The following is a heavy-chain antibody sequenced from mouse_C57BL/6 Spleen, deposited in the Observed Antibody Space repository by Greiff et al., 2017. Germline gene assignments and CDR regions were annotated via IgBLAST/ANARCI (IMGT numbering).Heavy chain of an antibody. V-gene: IGHV14-4*01. J-gene: IGHJ3*01. CDR3: TFYEYGVFAY. CDR2: IDPENGDT. D-gene: IGHD2-4*01. CDR1: GFNIKDDY. Sequence: EVQLQESGAELVRPGASVKLSCTASGFNIKDDYMHWVKQRPEQGLEWIGWIDPENGDTEYASKFQGKATITADTSSNTAYLQLSSLTSEDTAVYYCTFYEYGVFAYWGQGTLVTVSA.